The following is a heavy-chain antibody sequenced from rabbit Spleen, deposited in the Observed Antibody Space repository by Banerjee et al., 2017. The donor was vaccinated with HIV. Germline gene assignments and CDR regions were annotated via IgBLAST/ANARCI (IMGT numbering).Heavy chain of an antibody. J-gene: IGHJ4*01. Sequence: QLKETGGGLVQPGGSLKLSCKASGFTLSSYYMNWVRQAPGKGLEWIGYIDPLFGITYYANWVNGRFSISRENAQNTVFLQMTSLTAADTATYFCARDVTGGSYFALWGQGTLVTVS. CDR3: ARDVTGGSYFAL. D-gene: IGHD8-1*01. V-gene: IGHV1S7*01. CDR1: GFTLSSYY. CDR2: IDPLFGIT.